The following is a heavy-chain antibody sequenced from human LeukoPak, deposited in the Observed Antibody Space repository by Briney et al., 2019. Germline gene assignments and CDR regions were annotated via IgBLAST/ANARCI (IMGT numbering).Heavy chain of an antibody. D-gene: IGHD3-22*01. Sequence: PGRSLRLSCAASGFTFDDYAMHWVRQAPGKGLEWVSGISWNSGSIGYADSVKGRFTISRDNAKNSLYLQMNSLRAEDTALYYCAKDMTYYYDSSGPYFDYRGQGTLVTVSS. V-gene: IGHV3-9*01. CDR3: AKDMTYYYDSSGPYFDY. CDR1: GFTFDDYA. CDR2: ISWNSGSI. J-gene: IGHJ4*02.